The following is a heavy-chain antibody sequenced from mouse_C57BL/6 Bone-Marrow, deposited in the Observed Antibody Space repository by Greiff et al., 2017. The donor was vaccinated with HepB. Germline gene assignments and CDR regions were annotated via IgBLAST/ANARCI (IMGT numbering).Heavy chain of an antibody. D-gene: IGHD1-1*01. CDR2: IDPEDGET. J-gene: IGHJ3*01. CDR3: ARDYYGSSSWFAY. Sequence: DVKLVESGAELVKPGASVKLSCTASGFNIKDYYMHWVKQRTEQGLEWIGRIDPEDGETKYAPKFQGKATITADTSSNTAYLQLSSLTSEDTAVYYCARDYYGSSSWFAYWGKGTLVTVSA. CDR1: GFNIKDYY. V-gene: IGHV14-2*01.